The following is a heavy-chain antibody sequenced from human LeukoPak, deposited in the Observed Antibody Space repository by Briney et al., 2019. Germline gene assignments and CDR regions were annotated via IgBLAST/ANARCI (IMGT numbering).Heavy chain of an antibody. V-gene: IGHV3-30-3*01. Sequence: GRSLRLSCAASGFTLSSYAMHWVRQAPGKGLEWVAVISYDGSNKYYADSVKGRFTISRDNSKNTLYLQMNSLRAEDTAVYYCARDPSSSWYFDYWGQGTLVTVSS. CDR3: ARDPSSSWYFDY. CDR1: GFTLSSYA. D-gene: IGHD6-13*01. CDR2: ISYDGSNK. J-gene: IGHJ4*02.